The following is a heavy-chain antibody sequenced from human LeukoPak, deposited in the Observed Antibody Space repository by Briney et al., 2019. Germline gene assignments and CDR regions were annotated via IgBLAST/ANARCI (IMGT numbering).Heavy chain of an antibody. CDR3: ARDLASSSWFSGSYYAFDY. D-gene: IGHD1-26*01. Sequence: ASVKVSCKASGYTFTSYGTSWVRQAPAPGLEWMGWISAYNGNTNYAQKLQGRVTMTTDTSTSTAYMELRSLRSDDTAVYYCARDLASSSWFSGSYYAFDYWGQGTLVTVSS. CDR2: ISAYNGNT. J-gene: IGHJ4*02. V-gene: IGHV1-18*01. CDR1: GYTFTSYG.